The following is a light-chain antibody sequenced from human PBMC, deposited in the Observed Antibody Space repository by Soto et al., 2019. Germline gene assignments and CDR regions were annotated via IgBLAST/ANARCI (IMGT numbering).Light chain of an antibody. CDR2: EVS. CDR3: YSYRGSNAWV. J-gene: IGLJ3*02. Sequence: QSVLTQPASVSGSPGQSITISCPGTSSDVGAYNFVSWYQHHPGTAPKLMIYEVSNRPSGASNRFSGSKSGNTASLTISGLQTEDEADYYCYSYRGSNAWVFGGGTKLTVL. CDR1: SSDVGAYNF. V-gene: IGLV2-14*01.